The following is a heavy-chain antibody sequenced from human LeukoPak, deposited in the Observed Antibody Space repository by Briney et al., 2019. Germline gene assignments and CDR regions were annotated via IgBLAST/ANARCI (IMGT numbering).Heavy chain of an antibody. V-gene: IGHV4-4*07. CDR3: GACSGGSCYYHDAFDI. J-gene: IGHJ3*02. D-gene: IGHD2-15*01. Sequence: SETLSLTCTVSGGSISNYYLNCIRQPAGKGLEWIGRIYTSGSTNYNPSLKSRVTISVDTSKNQFSLKLSSVTAADTAVYYCGACSGGSCYYHDAFDIWGQGTMVTVSS. CDR1: GGSISNYY. CDR2: IYTSGST.